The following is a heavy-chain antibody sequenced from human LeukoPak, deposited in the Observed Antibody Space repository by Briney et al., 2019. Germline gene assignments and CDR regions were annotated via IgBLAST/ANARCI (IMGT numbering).Heavy chain of an antibody. CDR2: ISSSGSTI. D-gene: IGHD3-9*01. J-gene: IGHJ4*02. Sequence: PSETLSLTCTVSGGSISSSSYYWGWIRQAPGKGLEWVSYISSSGSTIYYADSVKGRFTISRDNAKNSLYLQMNSLRAEDTAVYYCARDRFDWLVDYFDYWGQGTLVTVSS. CDR1: GGSISSSSYY. V-gene: IGHV3-11*01. CDR3: ARDRFDWLVDYFDY.